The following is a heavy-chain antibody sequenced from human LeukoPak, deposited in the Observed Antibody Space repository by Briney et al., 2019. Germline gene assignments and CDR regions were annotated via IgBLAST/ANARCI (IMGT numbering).Heavy chain of an antibody. CDR3: ARLPRVAAAGSYYYYGMDV. CDR1: GGSISSYY. CDR2: IYYSGST. D-gene: IGHD6-13*01. V-gene: IGHV4-59*01. J-gene: IGHJ6*02. Sequence: PSETLSLTCTVSGGSISSYYWSWIRQPPGKGLEWIGYIYYSGSTNYNPSLKSRVTISVDTSKNQFSLKLSSVTAADTAVYYCARLPRVAAAGSYYYYGMDVWAKGPRSPSP.